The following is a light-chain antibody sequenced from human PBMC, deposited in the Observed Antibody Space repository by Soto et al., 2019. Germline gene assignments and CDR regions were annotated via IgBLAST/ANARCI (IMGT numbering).Light chain of an antibody. Sequence: EILMTQSPSTLSVSPGERATLSCRARQSVSGNLAWYQQKPGQAPRLLIYDTSTRATGIPARFSGSGSGTEFTLTINSLQSEDSEVYYCQQHNNWPWTFGQGTKVDIK. V-gene: IGKV3-15*01. J-gene: IGKJ1*01. CDR2: DTS. CDR1: QSVSGN. CDR3: QQHNNWPWT.